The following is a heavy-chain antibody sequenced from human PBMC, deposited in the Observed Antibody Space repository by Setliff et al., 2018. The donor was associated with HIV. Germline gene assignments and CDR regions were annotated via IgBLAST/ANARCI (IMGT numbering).Heavy chain of an antibody. J-gene: IGHJ4*02. CDR1: GYTFTSYG. Sequence: GASVKVSCKASGYTFTSYGISWVRQAPGQGLEWMGWISAYNGNTNYAQKLQGRVTMTTDTSTSTAYMELRSLRSDDTAVYYCAILGRRYCNHYTASCYETAGGDSDLKTSDYWGPGTLVTVSS. V-gene: IGHV1-18*01. D-gene: IGHD2-21*02. CDR3: AILGRRYCNHYTASCYETAGGDSDLKTSDY. CDR2: ISAYNGNT.